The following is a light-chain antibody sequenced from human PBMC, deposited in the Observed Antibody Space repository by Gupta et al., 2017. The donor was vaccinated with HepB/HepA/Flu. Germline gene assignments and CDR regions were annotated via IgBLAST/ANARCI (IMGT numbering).Light chain of an antibody. J-gene: IGKJ4*01. V-gene: IGKV3-11*01. CDR2: DAS. Sequence: EIVLTQSPATLSLSPGERATLSCKASQSISRYLAWYQHKPGQAPRLLIYDASNRTTGLPARFSASGSGTDFTLTISSLEPEDFAVYYCQQRSNWLSLTFGGGTKVELK. CDR3: QQRSNWLSLT. CDR1: QSISRY.